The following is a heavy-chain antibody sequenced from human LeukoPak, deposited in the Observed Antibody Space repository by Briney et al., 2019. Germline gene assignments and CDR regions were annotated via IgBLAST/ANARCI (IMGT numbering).Heavy chain of an antibody. D-gene: IGHD6-19*01. CDR1: GYTFTSYA. CDR2: INAGNGNT. Sequence: ASVKVSCKASGYTFTSYAMPWVRQAPGQRREWMGWINAGNGNTKYAQKFQGKVTITRDTSASTAYMELSSLRSEDTAVYYCARVGWLVSGFDYWGQGTLVTVSS. CDR3: ARVGWLVSGFDY. V-gene: IGHV1-3*01. J-gene: IGHJ4*02.